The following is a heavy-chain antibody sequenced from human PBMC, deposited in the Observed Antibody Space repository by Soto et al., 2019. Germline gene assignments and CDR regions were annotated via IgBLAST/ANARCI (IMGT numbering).Heavy chain of an antibody. J-gene: IGHJ4*02. D-gene: IGHD3-10*01. CDR2: ISAYNGNT. CDR1: GYMFVTYG. Sequence: ASVKVSCKASGYMFVTYGINWVRQAPGQGLEWMGWISAYNGNTKYAQNLRGRVTMTTDASTSTAYMEMRSLRSDDTAVYYCARDLDGSVSYYTDYWGPGTLVTVSS. CDR3: ARDLDGSVSYYTDY. V-gene: IGHV1-18*01.